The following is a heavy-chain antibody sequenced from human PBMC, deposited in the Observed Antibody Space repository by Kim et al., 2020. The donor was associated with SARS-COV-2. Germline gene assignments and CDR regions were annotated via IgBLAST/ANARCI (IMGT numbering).Heavy chain of an antibody. CDR1: GFTFSSYA. V-gene: IGHV3-23*01. CDR3: AKSRLSHYSSSWFSNWFDP. D-gene: IGHD6-13*01. Sequence: GGSLRLSCAASGFTFSSYAMSWVRQAPGKGLEWVSAISGSGGSTYYADSVKGRFTISRDNSKNTLYLQMNSLRAEDTAVYYCAKSRLSHYSSSWFSNWFDPWGQGTLVTVSS. CDR2: ISGSGGST. J-gene: IGHJ5*02.